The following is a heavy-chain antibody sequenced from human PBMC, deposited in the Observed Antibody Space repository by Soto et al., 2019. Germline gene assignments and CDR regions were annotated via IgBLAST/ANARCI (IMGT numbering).Heavy chain of an antibody. Sequence: QLVESGGGVVQPGGSLKLSCAAAGFTFKSYGMHWVRQAPGKGLEWVADISFDGNEVNYADSVNGRFHISRDNSMNTLYLQMNTLRSDDTGVYYCVKEPPRGPLADPGFSYQGVDVWGQGAAVTVSS. CDR3: VKEPPRGPLADPGFSYQGVDV. J-gene: IGHJ6*02. CDR2: ISFDGNEV. CDR1: GFTFKSYG. D-gene: IGHD1-1*01. V-gene: IGHV3-30*18.